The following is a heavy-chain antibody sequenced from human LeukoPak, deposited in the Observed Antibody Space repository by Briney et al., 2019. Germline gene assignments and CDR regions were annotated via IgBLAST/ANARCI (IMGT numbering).Heavy chain of an antibody. J-gene: IGHJ6*02. CDR3: ARDTYYYASGTFYYYYYGLDV. CDR2: ISYDGNTK. D-gene: IGHD3-10*01. CDR1: GFTFSSYA. Sequence: GRSLRLSCAASGFTFSSYAMHWVRHAPGEGLEWVAVISYDGNTKYSADSVKGRFTISRDNSKNTLYLQMNSLSGEDTAVYYCARDTYYYASGTFYYYYYGLDVWGQGTTVTVSS. V-gene: IGHV3-30-3*01.